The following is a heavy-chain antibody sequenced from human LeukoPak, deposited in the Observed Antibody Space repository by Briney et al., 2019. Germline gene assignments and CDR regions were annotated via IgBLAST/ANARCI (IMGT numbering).Heavy chain of an antibody. D-gene: IGHD1-14*01. CDR2: IGSDGDGT. CDR1: GFTFSYYA. CDR3: VSPVFINF. V-gene: IGHV3-64D*06. Sequence: GGSLRHSCAASGFTFSYYAMTWVRQAPGKGLEHVSTIGSDGDGTYYADSVKDRFIISRDNSKNAVYLQMSSLRPEDTAVYYCVSPVFINFWGQGTLVTVSS. J-gene: IGHJ4*01.